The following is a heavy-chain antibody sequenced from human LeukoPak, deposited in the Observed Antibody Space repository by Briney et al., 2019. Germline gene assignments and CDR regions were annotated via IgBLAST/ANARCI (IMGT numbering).Heavy chain of an antibody. CDR2: IYVGDSDV. CDR1: GYSFTNSW. Sequence: GESLKISCNGSGYSFTNSWIGWVRQMPGKGLEWMGIIYVGDSDVRYSPSFQGQVTISADKSISSAYLQWSSLKVSDTAMYYCARHGGRYSHSIDSWGQGTLVTVSS. J-gene: IGHJ4*02. D-gene: IGHD1-26*01. CDR3: ARHGGRYSHSIDS. V-gene: IGHV5-51*01.